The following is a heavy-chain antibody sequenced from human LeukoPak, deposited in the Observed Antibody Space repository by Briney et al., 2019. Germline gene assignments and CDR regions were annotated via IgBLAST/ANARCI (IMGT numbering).Heavy chain of an antibody. D-gene: IGHD2-21*01. CDR3: ARVIMVTTSDFDY. V-gene: IGHV4-59*01. CDR2: IYYSGST. CDR1: GGSISSYY. J-gene: IGHJ4*02. Sequence: SETLSLTCTVSGGSISSYYWSWIRQPPGKGLEWIGYIYYSGSTNYNPSLKSRVTISVDTSKNQFSLKLSSVTAADTAVYHCARVIMVTTSDFDYWGQGTLVTVSS.